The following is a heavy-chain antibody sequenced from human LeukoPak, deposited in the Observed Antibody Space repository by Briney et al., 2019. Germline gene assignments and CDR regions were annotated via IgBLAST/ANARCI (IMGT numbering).Heavy chain of an antibody. J-gene: IGHJ6*02. Sequence: GGSLRLSCAASGFTFSSYSMNWVRQAPGKGLEWVSSISSSSSYIYYADSVKGRFTIFRDNAKNSLYLQMNSLRAEDTAAYYCARDMEDIVVVPAAAYYYYYGMDVWGQGTTVTVSS. CDR3: ARDMEDIVVVPAAAYYYYYGMDV. V-gene: IGHV3-21*01. CDR1: GFTFSSYS. D-gene: IGHD2-2*01. CDR2: ISSSSSYI.